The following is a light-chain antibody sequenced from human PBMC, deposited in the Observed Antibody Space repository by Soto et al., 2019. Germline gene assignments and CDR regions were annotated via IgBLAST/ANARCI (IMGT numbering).Light chain of an antibody. CDR1: QSVSSSY. V-gene: IGKV3-20*01. Sequence: EIVLTQSPGTLSLSPGERATLSCRASQSVSSSYLAWYQQKPGQAPRLLIYGASSRATRIPDRFSGSGSGTDFSLTISRLEPEDLAVYYCLQYGSSSFTFGPGTKVDIK. CDR2: GAS. CDR3: LQYGSSSFT. J-gene: IGKJ3*01.